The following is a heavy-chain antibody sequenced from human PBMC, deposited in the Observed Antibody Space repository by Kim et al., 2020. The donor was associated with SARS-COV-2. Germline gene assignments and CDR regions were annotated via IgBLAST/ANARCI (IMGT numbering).Heavy chain of an antibody. J-gene: IGHJ1*01. V-gene: IGHV3-20*04. D-gene: IGHD3-9*01. CDR3: VAISGRYFYWLPQR. CDR2: INWNGGSP. CDR1: GFTFDDFG. Sequence: GGSLRLSCAASGFTFDDFGMIWVRQVPGKGLEWVSGINWNGGSPNYADSVKGRFTISRDNAKNSLYLQMNSLRAEDTALYYCVAISGRYFYWLPQRWGLG.